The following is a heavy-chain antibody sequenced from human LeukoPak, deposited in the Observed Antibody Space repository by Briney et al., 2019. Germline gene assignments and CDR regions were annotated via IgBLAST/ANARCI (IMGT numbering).Heavy chain of an antibody. CDR2: ISAYNGNT. J-gene: IGHJ4*02. D-gene: IGHD4-17*01. CDR3: ARDRDYGDYNTQDLFVY. V-gene: IGHV1-18*01. CDR1: VCTFSSYA. Sequence: ASVKVSCKASVCTFSSYAISWVRQAPGQGLEGMGWISAYNGNTNYAQRLQGRVTMTTDTSTSTAYMELRSLRSDDTAVYYCARDRDYGDYNTQDLFVYWGQGTLVTVSS.